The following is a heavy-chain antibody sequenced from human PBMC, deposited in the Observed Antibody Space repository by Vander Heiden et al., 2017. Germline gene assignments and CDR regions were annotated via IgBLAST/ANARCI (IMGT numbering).Heavy chain of an antibody. CDR1: GDSSSSNSVA. CDR2: TYYRSKWYN. Sequence: QVQLQQSGPGLVKPSQTLPLTCAMSGDSSSSNSVAWNWIRQSPSRGLEWLGRTYYRSKWYNEYAVSVKSRITINADTSKNQFSLQLNSVTPEDTAVYYCTRGRASAFDIWGQGTMVTVSS. J-gene: IGHJ3*02. CDR3: TRGRASAFDI. V-gene: IGHV6-1*01.